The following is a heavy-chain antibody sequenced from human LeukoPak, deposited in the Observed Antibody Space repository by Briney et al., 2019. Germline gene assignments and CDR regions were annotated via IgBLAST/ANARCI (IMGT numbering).Heavy chain of an antibody. D-gene: IGHD3-22*01. V-gene: IGHV4-59*01. J-gene: IGHJ5*02. CDR1: GGSISSYY. Sequence: PSETLSLTCTVSGGSISSYYWSWIRQPPGKGLEWIGYIYYSGSTNYNPSLKSRVTISVDTSKNQFSLKLSSVTAADTAVYYCARDLRDYYDSNGYWFDPWGQGTLVTVSS. CDR2: IYYSGST. CDR3: ARDLRDYYDSNGYWFDP.